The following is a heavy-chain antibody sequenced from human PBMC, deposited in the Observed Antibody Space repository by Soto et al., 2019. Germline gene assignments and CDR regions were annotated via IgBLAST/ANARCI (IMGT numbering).Heavy chain of an antibody. D-gene: IGHD2-2*01. V-gene: IGHV4-34*01. CDR1: GGCFSGYY. CDR2: INHSGIT. CDR3: ARDGFCTSTTCRVGNWFDP. Sequence: SETLSLTCAVYGGCFSGYYLSWIRQRPGKGLEWIGEINHSGITNYNPSLESRVTISVDTSKNQFSLKLPSVTAADTAMYYCARDGFCTSTTCRVGNWFDPWGQGTLVTV. J-gene: IGHJ5*02.